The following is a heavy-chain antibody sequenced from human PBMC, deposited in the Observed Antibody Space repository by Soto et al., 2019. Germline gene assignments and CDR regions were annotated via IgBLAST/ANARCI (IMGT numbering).Heavy chain of an antibody. CDR1: GGSISSGGYY. CDR2: IYYSGST. J-gene: IGHJ6*02. CDR3: RREGPRFLKILMGYPRGGDMDV. Sequence: SETLSLTCTVSGGSISSGGYYWRWIRQHPGKGLEWIGYIYYSGSTYYNPSLKSRVTIPVDTSKNQLSLKLSSVTAADTAVYYWRREGPRFLKILMGYPRGGDMDVWGQGTTVTVSS. V-gene: IGHV4-31*03. D-gene: IGHD3-9*01.